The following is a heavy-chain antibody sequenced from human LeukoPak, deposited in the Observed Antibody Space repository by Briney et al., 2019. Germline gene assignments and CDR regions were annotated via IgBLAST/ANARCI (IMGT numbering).Heavy chain of an antibody. D-gene: IGHD3-22*01. Sequence: SETLSLTCTVSGGSISSYYWSWIRQPPGKGLEWIGCIYYSGSTNYNPSLKSRVTISVDTSKNQFSLKLSSVTAADTAVYYCARPYSQYYYDSSGYAYWGQGTLVTVSS. CDR2: IYYSGST. CDR3: ARPYSQYYYDSSGYAY. CDR1: GGSISSYY. J-gene: IGHJ4*02. V-gene: IGHV4-59*01.